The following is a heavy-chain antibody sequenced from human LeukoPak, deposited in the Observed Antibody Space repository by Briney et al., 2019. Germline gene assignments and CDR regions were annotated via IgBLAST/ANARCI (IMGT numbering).Heavy chain of an antibody. V-gene: IGHV3-11*04. CDR1: GFTFSDFY. CDR3: VRDLYSYNGPSDDAFDI. J-gene: IGHJ3*02. Sequence: GGSLRLSCAASGFTFSDFYMNWIRQAPGSGLEWVAYISRRGVTAEYADSVKGRFTISRDNAKNSLYLEMKSLRAEDTAVYYCVRDLYSYNGPSDDAFDIWGQGTMVPVSS. CDR2: ISRRGVTA. D-gene: IGHD3-16*01.